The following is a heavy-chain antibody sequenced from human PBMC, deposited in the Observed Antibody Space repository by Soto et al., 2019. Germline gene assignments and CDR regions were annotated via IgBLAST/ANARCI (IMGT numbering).Heavy chain of an antibody. Sequence: SETLSLTCTVSGGSVSSGNYYWSWIRQPPGKRLEWIGYIYYTGSTNYNPSLKSRVTISVDTSKNQFSLKLTSVTAADTAVYYCARDKITGLFDYWGQGTLVTVSS. V-gene: IGHV4-61*01. CDR1: GGSVSSGNYY. D-gene: IGHD2-8*02. CDR2: IYYTGST. J-gene: IGHJ4*02. CDR3: ARDKITGLFDY.